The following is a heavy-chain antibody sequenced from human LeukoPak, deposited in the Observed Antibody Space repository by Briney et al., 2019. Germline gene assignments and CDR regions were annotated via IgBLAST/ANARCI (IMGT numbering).Heavy chain of an antibody. CDR2: IKQDGSEK. V-gene: IGHV3-7*01. D-gene: IGHD3-10*01. J-gene: IGHJ6*03. CDR3: ARLRGLRGYYYYMDV. CDR1: GFTFSSYW. Sequence: GGSLRLSCAASGFTFSSYWMSWVRQAPGKGLEWVANIKQDGSEKYYVDSVKGRFTISRDNAKNSLYLQMNSLRAEDTDVYYCARLRGLRGYYYYMDVWGKGTTVTISS.